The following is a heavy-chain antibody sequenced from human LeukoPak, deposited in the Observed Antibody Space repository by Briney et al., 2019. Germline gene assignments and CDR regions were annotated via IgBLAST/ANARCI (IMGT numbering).Heavy chain of an antibody. CDR3: ARDDSSGQVLVRY. J-gene: IGHJ4*02. V-gene: IGHV1-69*05. CDR2: IIPIFGTA. Sequence: GSSVKVSCKASGGTFSSYAISWVRQAPGQGLEWMGGIIPIFGTANYAQKFQGRVTITTDESTSTAYMELSRLRSDDTAVYYCARDDSSGQVLVRYWGQGTLVTVSS. CDR1: GGTFSSYA. D-gene: IGHD6-19*01.